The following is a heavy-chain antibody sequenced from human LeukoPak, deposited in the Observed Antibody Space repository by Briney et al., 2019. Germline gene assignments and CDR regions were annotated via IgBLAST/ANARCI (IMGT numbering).Heavy chain of an antibody. CDR3: ARDQVLRYFDWSAPFDY. V-gene: IGHV1-18*01. D-gene: IGHD3-9*01. Sequence: ASVKVSCKASGYTFTSYGISWVRQAPGQGLEWMGWISAYNGNTNYAQKLRGRVTMTTDTSTSTAYMELRSLRSDDTAVYYCARDQVLRYFDWSAPFDYWGQGTLVTVSS. CDR2: ISAYNGNT. CDR1: GYTFTSYG. J-gene: IGHJ4*02.